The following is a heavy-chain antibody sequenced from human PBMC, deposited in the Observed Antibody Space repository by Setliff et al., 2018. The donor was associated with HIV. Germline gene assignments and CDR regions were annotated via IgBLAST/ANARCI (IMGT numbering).Heavy chain of an antibody. J-gene: IGHJ4*02. V-gene: IGHV3-21*01. CDR1: GFTFSSYS. CDR3: ARAVHSGWYYFDY. CDR2: ISSSSSYI. Sequence: GGSLRLSCAASGFTFSSYSMNWVRQVPGKGLEWVSYISSSSSYIYYADSLKGRFTISRDNAKNSLYLQMNSLRAEDTAVYYCARAVHSGWYYFDYWGQGTLVTVSS. D-gene: IGHD6-19*01.